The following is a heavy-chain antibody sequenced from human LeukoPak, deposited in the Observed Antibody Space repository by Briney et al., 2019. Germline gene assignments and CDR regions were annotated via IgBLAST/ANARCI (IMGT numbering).Heavy chain of an antibody. Sequence: SETLSLTCTVSGGSISSSSYYWGWIRQPPGQGLEWIGSIYYSGSTYYNPSLKSRVTISVDTSKNQFSLKLSSVTAADTAVYYCARHSGSYYLFDYWGQGTLVTVSS. CDR2: IYYSGST. CDR1: GGSISSSSYY. CDR3: ARHSGSYYLFDY. J-gene: IGHJ4*02. D-gene: IGHD1-26*01. V-gene: IGHV4-39*01.